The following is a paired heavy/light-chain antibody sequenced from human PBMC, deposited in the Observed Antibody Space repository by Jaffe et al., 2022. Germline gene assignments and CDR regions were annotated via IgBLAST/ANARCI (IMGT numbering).Light chain of an antibody. J-gene: IGKJ3*01. CDR3: QQYYSTPNA. Sequence: DIVMTQSPDSLAVSLGERATINCKSSQSVLYSSNNKNYLAWYQQKPGQPPKLLIYWASTRESGVPDRFSGSGSGTDFTLTISSLQAEDVAVYYCQQYYSTPNAFGPGTKVDIK. CDR2: WAS. CDR1: QSVLYSSNNKNY. V-gene: IGKV4-1*01.
Heavy chain of an antibody. CDR1: GYTFTSYG. CDR2: ISAYNGNT. CDR3: AREVTIFGAEQQLVPEDY. Sequence: QVQLVQSGAEVKKPGASVKVSCKASGYTFTSYGISWVRQAPGQGLEWMGWISAYNGNTNYAQKLQGRVTMTTDTSTSTAYMELRSLRSDDTAVYYCAREVTIFGAEQQLVPEDYWGQGTLVTVSS. V-gene: IGHV1-18*01. J-gene: IGHJ4*02. D-gene: IGHD3-3*01.